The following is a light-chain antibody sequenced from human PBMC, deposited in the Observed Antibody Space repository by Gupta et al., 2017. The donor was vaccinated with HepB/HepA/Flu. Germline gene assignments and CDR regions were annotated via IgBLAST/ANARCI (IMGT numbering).Light chain of an antibody. CDR1: QSVTNW. CDR2: KAS. V-gene: IGKV1-5*03. CDR3: QNEDSSPRT. Sequence: DIQMTQSPSTLSASVGDRVTITCRASQSVTNWLAWYQQKPGKAPNLLIYKASRLESGVPSRFSGSGSGTEFTLTISSLQPDDFATYYCQNEDSSPRTFGQGTKVEI. J-gene: IGKJ1*01.